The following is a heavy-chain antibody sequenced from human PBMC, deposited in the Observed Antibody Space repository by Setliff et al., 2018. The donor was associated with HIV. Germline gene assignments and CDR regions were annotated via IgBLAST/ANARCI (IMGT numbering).Heavy chain of an antibody. CDR2: FYYSWNT. Sequence: KTSETLSLTCTVSGASIGRRSDCWGWIRQPPGKGLEWIGSFYYSWNTYYNPSLKSRVTISVDTSKNQFSLKLNSVTATDTAVYYCAKRTFGSGRFDPWGQGTLVTVSS. J-gene: IGHJ5*02. V-gene: IGHV4-39*01. D-gene: IGHD3-16*01. CDR3: AKRTFGSGRFDP. CDR1: GASIGRRSDC.